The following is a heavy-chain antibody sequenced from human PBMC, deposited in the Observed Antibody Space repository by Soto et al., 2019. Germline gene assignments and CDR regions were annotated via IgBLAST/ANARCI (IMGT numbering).Heavy chain of an antibody. J-gene: IGHJ5*02. D-gene: IGHD3-16*01. CDR2: MYYNGNI. CDR3: ASGGSWFDP. CDR1: GGSISNYY. V-gene: IGHV4-59*01. Sequence: SETLSLTCNVSGGSISNYYWTWVRQSPEKGLEWIGYMYYNGNINYNPSLKSRVTISIDTSKNQFSLTLKSVTAADTAVYYCASGGSWFDPWGQGVLVTVSS.